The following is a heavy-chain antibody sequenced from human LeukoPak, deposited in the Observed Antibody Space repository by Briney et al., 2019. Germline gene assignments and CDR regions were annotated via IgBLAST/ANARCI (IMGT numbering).Heavy chain of an antibody. J-gene: IGHJ4*02. CDR3: AREYYYGSGSSFDY. V-gene: IGHV4-59*01. D-gene: IGHD3-10*01. CDR2: IYYSGST. CDR1: GGSISSYY. Sequence: PSETLSLPCTVSGGSISSYYWSWIRQPPGKGLEWIGYIYYSGSTNYNPSLKSRVTISVDTSKNQFSLKLSSVTAADTAVYYCAREYYYGSGSSFDYWGQGTLVTVSS.